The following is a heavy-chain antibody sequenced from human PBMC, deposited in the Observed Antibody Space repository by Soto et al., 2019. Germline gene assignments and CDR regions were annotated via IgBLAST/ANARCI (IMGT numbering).Heavy chain of an antibody. CDR1: DGSISTYDW. Sequence: QVQLHESGPGLVKPSETLSLTCVVSDGSISTYDWWTRVRQPPGKGLEWIGKMFHSGGADYSPSLKSRVTISADSSKNHFSLRLTAVTAADTAVYYCATGNVDSMLEYWGQGTQVAVSS. V-gene: IGHV4-4*02. D-gene: IGHD3-3*01. J-gene: IGHJ4*02. CDR2: MFHSGGA. CDR3: ATGNVDSMLEY.